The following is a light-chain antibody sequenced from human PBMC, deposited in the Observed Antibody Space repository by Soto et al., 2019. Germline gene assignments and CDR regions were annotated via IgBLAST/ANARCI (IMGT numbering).Light chain of an antibody. Sequence: AIQMTQSPSSLSASVGDRVTITCRASQGIRNDLGWYQQKPGKAPKLLIYAASSLQSGVSSRFSGSGSGTDFTLTISSLQPEGFATYYCLQDYNYPWTFGQGTKVEIK. V-gene: IGKV1-6*01. CDR2: AAS. CDR3: LQDYNYPWT. CDR1: QGIRND. J-gene: IGKJ1*01.